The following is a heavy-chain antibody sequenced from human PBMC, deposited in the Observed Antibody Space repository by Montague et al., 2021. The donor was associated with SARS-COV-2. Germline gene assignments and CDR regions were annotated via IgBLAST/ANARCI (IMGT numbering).Heavy chain of an antibody. CDR3: ARGSYGPGAFDI. D-gene: IGHD5-18*01. CDR1: GGSISSYY. V-gene: IGHV4-59*01. CDR2: IYYSGST. J-gene: IGHJ3*02. Sequence: SETLSLTCTVSGGSISSYYWSWIRQPPGKGLEWIGYIYYSGSTNYNLSLKSRVTISLDTSKNQFSLKLNSVTAADTAVYYCARGSYGPGAFDIWGQGTMVTVSS.